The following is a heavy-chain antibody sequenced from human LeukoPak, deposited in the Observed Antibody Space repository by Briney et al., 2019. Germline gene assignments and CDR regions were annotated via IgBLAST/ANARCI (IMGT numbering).Heavy chain of an antibody. V-gene: IGHV4-34*01. CDR1: GGSFSGYY. CDR3: GGGGYSSGWYAGY. D-gene: IGHD6-19*01. J-gene: IGHJ4*02. CDR2: INHSGST. Sequence: PSETLSLTCAVYGGSFSGYYWSWIRQPPGKGLEWIGEINHSGSTNYNPSLKSRVTISVDTSKNQFSLKLSSVTAADTAVYYCGGGGYSSGWYAGYWGQGTLVTVSS.